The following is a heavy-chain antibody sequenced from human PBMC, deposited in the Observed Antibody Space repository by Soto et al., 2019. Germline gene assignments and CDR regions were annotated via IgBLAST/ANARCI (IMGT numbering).Heavy chain of an antibody. CDR3: ARASPGMDV. CDR2: INQDGSEK. Sequence: EVQLVESGGDLGQPGGSLRLSCAGSQFTFSNYWMNWVRQAPGKGLEWVANINQDGSEKYYVDSVKGRFTISRDIAKNSLFLQMNSLRADDTAVYYCARASPGMDVWGQGTTVTVSS. V-gene: IGHV3-7*01. CDR1: QFTFSNYW. J-gene: IGHJ6*02.